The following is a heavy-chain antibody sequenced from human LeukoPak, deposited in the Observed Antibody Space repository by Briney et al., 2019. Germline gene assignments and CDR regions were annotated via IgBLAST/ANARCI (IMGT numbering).Heavy chain of an antibody. CDR2: IIPIFGTA. CDR3: ARNHNDFWSGYYTAYYFDY. V-gene: IGHV1-69*13. J-gene: IGHJ4*02. D-gene: IGHD3-3*01. CDR1: GGTFSSYA. Sequence: ASVKVSCKASGGTFSSYAISWVRQAPGQGLGWMGGIIPIFGTANYAQKFQGRVTITADESTSTAYMELSSLRSEDTAVYYCARNHNDFWSGYYTAYYFDYWGQGTLVTVSS.